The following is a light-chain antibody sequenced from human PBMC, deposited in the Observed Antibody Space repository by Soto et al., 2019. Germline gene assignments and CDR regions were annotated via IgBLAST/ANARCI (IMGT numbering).Light chain of an antibody. CDR1: QGIRND. V-gene: IGKV1-17*01. J-gene: IGKJ1*01. CDR3: LQYQSYPWT. Sequence: DLQMTQSPSSLSASVGDRVTITCRASQGIRNDLGWYQEKPGKAPKRLIYGVSTLQSGVPSRFGGSGSGTEFTLTISSLQPEDLATYYCLQYQSYPWTFGQGTKVEIK. CDR2: GVS.